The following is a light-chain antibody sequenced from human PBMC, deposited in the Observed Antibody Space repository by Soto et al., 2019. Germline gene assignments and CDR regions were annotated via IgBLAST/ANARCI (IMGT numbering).Light chain of an antibody. V-gene: IGKV3-11*01. CDR1: QSVGSY. CDR2: DAS. CDR3: QQSQNWIT. J-gene: IGKJ5*01. Sequence: ITLTQYPATLSLSPGDRATLPCRASQSVGSYLAWYQQKPGRAPRLIIFDASNRATGIPARFSAWGSGTDFTLTINSLENEDSAVYYCQQSQNWITVGKGTRLEIK.